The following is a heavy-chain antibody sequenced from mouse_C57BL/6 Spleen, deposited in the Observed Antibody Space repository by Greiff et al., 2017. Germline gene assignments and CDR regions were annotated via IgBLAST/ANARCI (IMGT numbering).Heavy chain of an antibody. CDR3: ARTTTVVDGYFDV. D-gene: IGHD1-1*01. V-gene: IGHV1-18*01. CDR2: INPNNGGT. CDR1: GYTFTDYN. J-gene: IGHJ1*03. Sequence: EVKLVESGPELVKPGASVKIPCKASGYTFTDYNMDWVKQSHGKSLEWIGDINPNNGGTIYNQKFKGKATLTVDKSSSTAYMELRSLTSEDTAVYYCARTTTVVDGYFDVWGTGTTVTVSS.